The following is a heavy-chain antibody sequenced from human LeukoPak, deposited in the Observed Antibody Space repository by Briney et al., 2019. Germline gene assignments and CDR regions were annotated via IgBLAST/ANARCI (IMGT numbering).Heavy chain of an antibody. D-gene: IGHD1-26*01. CDR1: GYTFTSYY. V-gene: IGHV1-46*01. CDR3: ARGVGATLFDY. J-gene: IGHJ4*02. CDR2: INPSGGST. Sequence: ASVKVSCKASGYTFTSYYMHWVRQAPGQGLEWMGIINPSGGSTSYAQKFQGRVTMTRNTSASTAYMELSSLRSEDTAVYYCARGVGATLFDYWGQGTLVTVSS.